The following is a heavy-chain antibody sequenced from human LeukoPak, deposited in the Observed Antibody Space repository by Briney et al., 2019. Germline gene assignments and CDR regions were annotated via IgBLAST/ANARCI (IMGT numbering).Heavy chain of an antibody. CDR3: ARDIGIAAAGTGFDY. Sequence: SETLSLTCPVSGGSISGYYWNWIRQPAGKGLEWIGRIYARGGTNYNPSLKSRVTISVDTSKSQFSLKLSSVTAADTAVYYCARDIGIAAAGTGFDYWGQGTLVTVSS. V-gene: IGHV4-4*07. D-gene: IGHD6-13*01. J-gene: IGHJ4*02. CDR2: IYARGGT. CDR1: GGSISGYY.